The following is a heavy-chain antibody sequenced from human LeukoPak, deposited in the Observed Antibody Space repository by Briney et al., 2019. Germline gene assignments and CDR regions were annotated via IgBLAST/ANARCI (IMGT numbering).Heavy chain of an antibody. CDR2: ISGSGGST. CDR1: GFTFSSYE. J-gene: IGHJ4*02. D-gene: IGHD3-22*01. Sequence: GGSLRLSCAASGFTFSSYEMNWVRQAPGKGLEWVSAISGSGGSTYYADSVKGRFTISRDNSKNTLYLQMNSLRAEDTAVYYCAKIYDSSGYYYLGGYIDYWGQGTLVTVSS. V-gene: IGHV3-23*01. CDR3: AKIYDSSGYYYLGGYIDY.